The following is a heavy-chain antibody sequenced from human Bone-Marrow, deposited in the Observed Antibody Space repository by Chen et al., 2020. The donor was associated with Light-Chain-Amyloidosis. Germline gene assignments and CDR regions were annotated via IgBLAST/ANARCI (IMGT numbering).Heavy chain of an antibody. D-gene: IGHD3-16*01. CDR3: ARHIVWGAPDY. J-gene: IGHJ4*02. V-gene: IGHV3-7*03. Sequence: EVQLVESGGGLVQPGGSLRLSCAASGFTFSDYWMSWVRQAPGKGLVWVANIKKDTSEKYYVYSVKGRFTISRDNAKDSLYLQMSSLRAEDTAMYYCARHIVWGAPDYWGQGTLVTVSS. CDR2: IKKDTSEK. CDR1: GFTFSDYW.